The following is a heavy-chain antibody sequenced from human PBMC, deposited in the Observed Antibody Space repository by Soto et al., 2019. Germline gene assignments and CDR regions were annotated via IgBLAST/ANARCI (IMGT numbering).Heavy chain of an antibody. Sequence: ASVKVSCKGFGYSFMKYGINWVRQAPGQGLEWVGLISPYSGYTHSAQKFHGRLTLTTDTAASIAYMELRILRSADTALYYCAREASVLIPAAQPSRFDSWGQGTLVTVSS. CDR1: GYSFMKYG. CDR2: ISPYSGYT. D-gene: IGHD2-2*01. J-gene: IGHJ4*02. V-gene: IGHV1-18*01. CDR3: AREASVLIPAAQPSRFDS.